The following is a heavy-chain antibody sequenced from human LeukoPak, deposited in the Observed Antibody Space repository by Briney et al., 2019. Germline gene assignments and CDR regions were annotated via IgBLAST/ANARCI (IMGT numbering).Heavy chain of an antibody. CDR1: GFTFSDHW. J-gene: IGHJ4*02. CDR2: INQDGSEK. CDR3: ARDGPAAGLYFDY. D-gene: IGHD6-13*01. V-gene: IGHV3-7*03. Sequence: GGSLRISCAASGFTFSDHWMGWVRQAPGKGLEWVANINQDGSEKYYVDSVKGRFTISRDNAENSLYLQMNSLRVEDTAVYYCARDGPAAGLYFDYWGQGILVTVSS.